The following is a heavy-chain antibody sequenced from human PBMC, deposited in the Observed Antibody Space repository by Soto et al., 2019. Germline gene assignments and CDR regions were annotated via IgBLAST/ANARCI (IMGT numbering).Heavy chain of an antibody. CDR3: AKGLELLLVYGMDV. J-gene: IGHJ6*02. CDR2: ISYDGSNK. V-gene: IGHV3-30*18. CDR1: GFTFSSYG. Sequence: GGSLRLSCAASGFTFSSYGMHWVRQAPGKGLEWVAVISYDGSNKYYADSVKGRFTISRDNSKNTLYLQMNSLRAEDTAVYYCAKGLELLLVYGMDVWGQGTTVTVSS. D-gene: IGHD1-7*01.